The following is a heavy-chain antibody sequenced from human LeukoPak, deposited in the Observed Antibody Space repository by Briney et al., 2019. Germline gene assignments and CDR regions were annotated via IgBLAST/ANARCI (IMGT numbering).Heavy chain of an antibody. D-gene: IGHD6-13*01. V-gene: IGHV4-34*01. CDR1: GFTFSNAW. J-gene: IGHJ4*02. CDR2: INHSGST. Sequence: GSLRLSCAASGFTFSNAWMNWIRQPPGKGLEWIGEINHSGSTNYNPSLKSRVTISVDTSKNQFSLKLSSVTAADTAVYYCARVIGSADSTSWSSFDYWGQGTLVTVSS. CDR3: ARVIGSADSTSWSSFDY.